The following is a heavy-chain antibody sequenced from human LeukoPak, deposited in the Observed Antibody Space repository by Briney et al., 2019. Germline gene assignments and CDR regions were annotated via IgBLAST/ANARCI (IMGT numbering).Heavy chain of an antibody. Sequence: GGPLRLSCAASGFTVSSNYMSWVRQAPGKGLEWVANIKQDGSEKKYVDSVKGRFTISRDNAKKSLYLQMNSLRAEDTAVYYCARGKYDSSGYPLLGFDYWGQGTLVTVSS. V-gene: IGHV3-7*01. J-gene: IGHJ4*02. CDR2: IKQDGSEK. CDR1: GFTVSSNY. CDR3: ARGKYDSSGYPLLGFDY. D-gene: IGHD3-22*01.